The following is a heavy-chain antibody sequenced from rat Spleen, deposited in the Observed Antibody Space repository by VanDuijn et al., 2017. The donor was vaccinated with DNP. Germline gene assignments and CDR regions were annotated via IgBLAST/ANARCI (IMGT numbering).Heavy chain of an antibody. Sequence: EVQLVESVGGLVQPGRSLKLSCAASGFISSNYDMAWVRQAPTKGLEWVATVSATGSRTYYLDSVKGRFTISRDNAESSLYLQMNSLKSEDTATYYCTRRAYYFDYWGQGVMVTVSS. CDR3: TRRAYYFDY. CDR1: GFISSNYD. J-gene: IGHJ2*01. V-gene: IGHV5-25*01. CDR2: VSATGSRT.